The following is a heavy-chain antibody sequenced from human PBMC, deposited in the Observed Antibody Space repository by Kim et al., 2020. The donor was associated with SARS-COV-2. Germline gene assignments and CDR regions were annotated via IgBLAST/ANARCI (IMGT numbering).Heavy chain of an antibody. J-gene: IGHJ1*01. D-gene: IGHD6-13*01. CDR3: ARDLIAAAHYFQH. V-gene: IGHV3-11*01. CDR2: I. Sequence: ICHADDAKGRFTISRDNAKNSLYLQMNSLGAEDTAVYYCARDLIAAAHYFQHWGQGTLVTVSS.